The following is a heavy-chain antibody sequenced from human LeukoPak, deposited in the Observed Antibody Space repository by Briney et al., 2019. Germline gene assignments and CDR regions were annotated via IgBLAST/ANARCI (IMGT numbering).Heavy chain of an antibody. V-gene: IGHV4-59*01. Sequence: SETLSLTCTVSGGSISSFYWSWIRQPPGKGLEWIGYIYYGGSTNYNPSLKSRVTISIDMSKNQFSPKLSPVAAADTAVYYCARGGGYGDYWGQGTLVTVSS. CDR2: IYYGGST. CDR1: GGSISSFY. J-gene: IGHJ4*02. CDR3: ARGGGYGDY. D-gene: IGHD5-12*01.